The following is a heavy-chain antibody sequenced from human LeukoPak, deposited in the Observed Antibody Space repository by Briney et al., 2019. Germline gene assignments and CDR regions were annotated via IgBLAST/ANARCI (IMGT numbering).Heavy chain of an antibody. CDR2: IDQSGSS. J-gene: IGHJ3*02. CDR1: GGSFRGYY. D-gene: IGHD1-26*01. Sequence: SETLSLTCAVYGGSFRGYYWSWIRQSPGKGLEWIGEIDQSGSSDYNPSLKSRVTISVDTSKNQFSLKLSSVTAADTAVYYCARDLGALGAFDIWGQGTMVTVSS. V-gene: IGHV4-34*01. CDR3: ARDLGALGAFDI.